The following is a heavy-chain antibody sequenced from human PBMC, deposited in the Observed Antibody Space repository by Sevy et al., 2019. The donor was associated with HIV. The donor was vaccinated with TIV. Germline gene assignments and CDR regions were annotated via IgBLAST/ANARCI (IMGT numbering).Heavy chain of an antibody. D-gene: IGHD5-18*01. CDR2: IKSKSDGETT. V-gene: IGHV3-15*01. CDR1: GIIFKNAW. Sequence: GGSLRLSCASSGIIFKNAWMNWVRQVPGRGLEWVGRIKSKSDGETTDYSAPVKGRFTISRDDSKNTLYLQMNSLKTEDTVVYFCTTGRAAYSYGYFYYAMDVWGQGTTVTVSS. CDR3: TTGRAAYSYGYFYYAMDV. J-gene: IGHJ6*02.